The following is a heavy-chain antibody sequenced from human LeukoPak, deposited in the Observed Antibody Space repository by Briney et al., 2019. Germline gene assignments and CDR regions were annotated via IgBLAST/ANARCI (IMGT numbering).Heavy chain of an antibody. CDR2: TYYRSKWYN. V-gene: IGHV6-1*01. CDR1: GDSVASNSTA. J-gene: IGHJ3*01. Sequence: SQTLSLTCVISGDSVASNSTACSWIRQSPSRGLEWLGRTYYRSKWYNDYAVSVKSRITINPDTSKNQFSLQLNSVTPEDTAVYYCARGGQGDGYSADEAFDFWGQGTMVTVS. D-gene: IGHD5-24*01. CDR3: ARGGQGDGYSADEAFDF.